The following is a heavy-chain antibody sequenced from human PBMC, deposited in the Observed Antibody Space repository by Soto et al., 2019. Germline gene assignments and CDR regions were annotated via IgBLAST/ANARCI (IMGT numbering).Heavy chain of an antibody. D-gene: IGHD3-10*01. CDR1: SGSISSSNW. CDR3: ARDSEGTKSRALDI. CDR2: IYHSGST. V-gene: IGHV4-4*02. J-gene: IGHJ3*02. Sequence: QVQLQESGPGLAKPSGTLSLTCAVSSGSISSSNWWSWVRQPPGKGLEWIGEIYHSGSTNYNPSLKSRVTIAVDTSKNQFSLKLSSVTAADTAVYYCARDSEGTKSRALDIWGQGTMVTVSS.